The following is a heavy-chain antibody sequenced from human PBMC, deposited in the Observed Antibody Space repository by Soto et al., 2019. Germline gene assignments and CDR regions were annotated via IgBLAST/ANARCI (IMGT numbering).Heavy chain of an antibody. CDR3: ARDLWPPADYYGLDV. J-gene: IGHJ6*02. CDR1: GGSVSSGSYY. V-gene: IGHV4-61*01. CDR2: IYYSGST. D-gene: IGHD2-21*01. Sequence: QVQLQESGPGLVKPSETLSLTCIVSGGSVSSGSYYWSWIRQPPGKGLEWIGYIYYSGSTNYNPSLKSRVTISVDTSKNQFSLKLSSVTAADTAVYYCARDLWPPADYYGLDVWGQGTTVTVSS.